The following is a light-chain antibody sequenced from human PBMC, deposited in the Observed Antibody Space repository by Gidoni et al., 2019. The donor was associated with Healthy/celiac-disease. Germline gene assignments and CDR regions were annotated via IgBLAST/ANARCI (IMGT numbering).Light chain of an antibody. Sequence: QSVLTQPPSASGTTGQRVTISCSGSSSNIGSNTVNWYQQLPGTASKLLIYSNNQRPSGVPDRFSGSKSGTSASLAISGLQSEDEADYYCAAWDDSLNVWVFGGGTKLTVL. V-gene: IGLV1-44*01. CDR1: SSNIGSNT. CDR3: AAWDDSLNVWV. J-gene: IGLJ3*02. CDR2: SNN.